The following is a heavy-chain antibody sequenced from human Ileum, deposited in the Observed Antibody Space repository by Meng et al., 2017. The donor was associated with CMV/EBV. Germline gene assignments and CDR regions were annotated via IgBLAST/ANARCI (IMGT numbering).Heavy chain of an antibody. V-gene: IGHV4-38-2*02. CDR2: VYQSGTT. D-gene: IGHD6-6*01. J-gene: IGHJ4*01. CDR3: VREQFLTGSSVDY. Sequence: SETLSLTCTVSGYAISSGSYWAWIRQTPDKGLEWLGSVYQSGTTFYNPSVARRVSISMDTSKNQFSLQLTSVTAADTAMYYCVREQFLTGSSVDYWGHGNLVTVSS. CDR1: GYAISSGSY.